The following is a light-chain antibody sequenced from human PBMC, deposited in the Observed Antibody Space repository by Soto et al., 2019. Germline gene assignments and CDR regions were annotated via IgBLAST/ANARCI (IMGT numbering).Light chain of an antibody. V-gene: IGKV1-39*01. CDR3: QQSYSIPYT. J-gene: IGKJ2*01. CDR2: AAS. CDR1: QSISSY. Sequence: DIQMTQSRPSLSASVGDRVTITCRASQSISSYLNWYQQKPGKAPKLLTYAASSLQSGVPSRFSGGGSGTDFTLTISSLQPEDFATYYCQQSYSIPYTFGQGTRLEIK.